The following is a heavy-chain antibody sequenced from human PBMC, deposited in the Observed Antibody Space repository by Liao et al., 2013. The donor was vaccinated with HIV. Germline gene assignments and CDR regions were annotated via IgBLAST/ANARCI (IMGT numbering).Heavy chain of an antibody. CDR2: IYSSGTT. V-gene: IGHV4-4*07. CDR3: ARHRELIPPYGAFPF. J-gene: IGHJ3*01. CDR1: GGSISGYY. D-gene: IGHD1-26*01. Sequence: QVQLQESGPGLVKPSETLSLTCTVSGGSISGYYWSWIRQSAGKGLEWIGRIYSSGTTDYCPSFKSRVTMSVDKSRNRVSLKLRSVTAADTAVYFCARHRELIPPYGAFPFWGRGTMVSVSS.